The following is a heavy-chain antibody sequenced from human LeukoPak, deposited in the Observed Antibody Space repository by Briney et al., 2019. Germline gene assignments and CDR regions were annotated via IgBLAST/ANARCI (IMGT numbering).Heavy chain of an antibody. CDR1: GFTFSSYS. CDR2: ISSSSSYI. D-gene: IGHD6-19*01. CDR3: ARDLSSSGWYRGEKNDY. Sequence: GGSLRLSCAASGFTFSSYSMNWVRQAPGKGLEWASSISSSSSYIYYADSVKGRFTISRDNAKNSLYLQMNSLRAEDTAVYYCARDLSSSGWYRGEKNDYWGQGTLVTVSS. J-gene: IGHJ4*02. V-gene: IGHV3-21*01.